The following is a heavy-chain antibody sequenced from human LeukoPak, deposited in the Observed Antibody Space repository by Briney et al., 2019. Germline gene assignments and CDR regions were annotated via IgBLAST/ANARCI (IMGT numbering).Heavy chain of an antibody. V-gene: IGHV3-30*03. CDR2: ISDDGSKI. J-gene: IGHJ5*01. CDR1: GFRFSSYG. Sequence: GGSLRLSCAASGFRFSSYGMHWVRQAPGKGLEWVAVISDDGSKIYYGDSVKGRFTISRDNSGNIISLQMNNLTTEDTAIYYCAREKFDSWGQGALVTVSP. CDR3: AREKFDS.